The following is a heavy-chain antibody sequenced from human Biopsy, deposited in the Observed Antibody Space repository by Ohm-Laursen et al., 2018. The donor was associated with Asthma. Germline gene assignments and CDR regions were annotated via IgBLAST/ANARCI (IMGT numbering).Heavy chain of an antibody. V-gene: IGHV4-34*01. CDR3: ARGSSSRLSQWELLVSGGKRAHSYYGMDV. D-gene: IGHD1-26*01. CDR2: IHHSGYT. CDR1: GGSFSSNY. Sequence: GTLSLTCAVYGGSFSSNYWSWIRQTPGKGLEWLGDIHHSGYTNYNPSLQSRLTLSVDTSKNQFSLRLTSVTAADTAVYYCARGSSSRLSQWELLVSGGKRAHSYYGMDVWGQGTTVTVSS. J-gene: IGHJ6*02.